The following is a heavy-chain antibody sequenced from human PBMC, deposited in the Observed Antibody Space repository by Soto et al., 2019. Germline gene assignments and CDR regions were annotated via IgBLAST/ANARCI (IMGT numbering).Heavy chain of an antibody. J-gene: IGHJ3*02. CDR3: ARGDYAKAFDI. Sequence: QVQLQESGPGLVKPSDTLSLICAVSGYSISSSNWWGWIRQPPGKGLEWIGNIYYSGSAYYNPSLKXRXPXSXXTSKNQCSRKLTSVTAVDTAVYYCARGDYAKAFDIWGQETTVTVSS. CDR2: IYYSGSA. D-gene: IGHD2-2*01. V-gene: IGHV4-28*03. CDR1: GYSISSSNW.